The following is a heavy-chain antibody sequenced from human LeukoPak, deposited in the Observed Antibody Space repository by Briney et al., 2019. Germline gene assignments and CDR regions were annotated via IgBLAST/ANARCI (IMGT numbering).Heavy chain of an antibody. J-gene: IGHJ4*02. Sequence: SETLSLTCTVSGGSISSYYWSWIRQPPGKGLEWIGSIYYSGSTYYNPSLKSRVTISVDTSKNQFSLKLSSVTAADTAVYYCARVSNTAMARYFDYWGQGTLVTVSS. V-gene: IGHV4-59*12. CDR1: GGSISSYY. CDR3: ARVSNTAMARYFDY. D-gene: IGHD5-18*01. CDR2: IYYSGST.